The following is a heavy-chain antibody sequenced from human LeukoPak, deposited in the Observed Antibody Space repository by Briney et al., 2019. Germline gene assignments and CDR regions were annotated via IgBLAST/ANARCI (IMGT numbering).Heavy chain of an antibody. Sequence: ASVKVSCKASGYTFTSYGISWVRQAPGQGLEWMGIINPSGGSTSYAQKFQGRVTMTRDTSTSTVYMELSSLRSEDTAVYYCARGDRRPDKFGELRPFDYWGQGTLVTVSS. V-gene: IGHV1-46*01. CDR3: ARGDRRPDKFGELRPFDY. CDR2: INPSGGST. D-gene: IGHD3-10*01. J-gene: IGHJ4*02. CDR1: GYTFTSYG.